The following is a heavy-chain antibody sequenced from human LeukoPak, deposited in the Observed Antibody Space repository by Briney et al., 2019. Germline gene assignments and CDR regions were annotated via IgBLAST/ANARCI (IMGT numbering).Heavy chain of an antibody. V-gene: IGHV1-18*01. J-gene: IGHJ5*02. CDR2: ISAYNGNT. D-gene: IGHD3-22*01. CDR1: GYTFTSYG. CDR3: ARDYYDSSGYPNWFDP. Sequence: ASVKVSCKASGYTFTSYGISWVRQAPARGLEWMGWISAYNGNTNYAQKLQGRVTMTTDTSTSTAYMELRSLRSDDTAVYYCARDYYDSSGYPNWFDPWGQGTLVTVSS.